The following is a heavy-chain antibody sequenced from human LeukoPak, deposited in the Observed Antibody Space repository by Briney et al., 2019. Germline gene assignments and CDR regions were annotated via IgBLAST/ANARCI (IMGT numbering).Heavy chain of an antibody. Sequence: GGSLRLSCAASGFTFSSYGVHWVRQAPGKGLEWVAVIWYDGSNKYYADSVKGRFTISRDNSKNTMYLQMNSLRAEDTAVYYCAKGVATIKYWGQGTLVTVSS. CDR3: AKGVATIKY. D-gene: IGHD5-12*01. CDR2: IWYDGSNK. CDR1: GFTFSSYG. J-gene: IGHJ4*02. V-gene: IGHV3-30*02.